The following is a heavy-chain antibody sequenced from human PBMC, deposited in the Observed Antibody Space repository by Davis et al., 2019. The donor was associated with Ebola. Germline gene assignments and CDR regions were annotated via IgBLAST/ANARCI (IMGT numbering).Heavy chain of an antibody. V-gene: IGHV3-21*04. D-gene: IGHD6-19*01. CDR3: AKDMYSIAVAGTPLDY. CDR1: GFVFSSYV. J-gene: IGHJ4*02. Sequence: GESLKISCAASGFVFSSYVMSWVRRAPGKGLEWVSSISSSSSYIYYTDSLKGRFTISRDNAKNSLYLQMNSLRAEDTALYYCAKDMYSIAVAGTPLDYWGQETLVTVSS. CDR2: ISSSSSYI.